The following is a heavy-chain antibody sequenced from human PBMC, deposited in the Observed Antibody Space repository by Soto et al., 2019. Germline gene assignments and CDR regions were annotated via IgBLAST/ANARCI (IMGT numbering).Heavy chain of an antibody. CDR3: AADKGYSYGYGNY. Sequence: GESLKISCKGSGDSFSNYWIAWVRQMPGKGLEWMGIIYPGDSDTRYSPSFQGQVTISADMSTSTVYMQLSSLRSEDTAVYYCAADKGYSYGYGNYWGQGTLVTVSS. J-gene: IGHJ4*02. V-gene: IGHV5-51*01. D-gene: IGHD5-18*01. CDR2: IYPGDSDT. CDR1: GDSFSNYW.